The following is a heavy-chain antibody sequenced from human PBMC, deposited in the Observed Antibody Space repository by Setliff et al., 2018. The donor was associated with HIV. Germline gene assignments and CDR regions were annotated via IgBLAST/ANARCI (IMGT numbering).Heavy chain of an antibody. D-gene: IGHD1-26*01. J-gene: IGHJ4*02. V-gene: IGHV4-38-2*02. Sequence: ASETLSLTCALSGYSISNGYYWGWIRQSAGKGLEWVGHIHITGNTDYNPSLKSRVTISLDTARNQFSLELTSVTATDTAVYYCARDRRDDYYLTAYFDSLGQGTVVTVSS. CDR3: ARDRRDDYYLTAYFDS. CDR2: IHITGNT. CDR1: GYSISNGYY.